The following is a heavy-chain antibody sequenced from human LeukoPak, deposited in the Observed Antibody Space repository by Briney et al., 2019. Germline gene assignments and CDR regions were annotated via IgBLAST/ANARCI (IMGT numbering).Heavy chain of an antibody. D-gene: IGHD6-13*01. J-gene: IGHJ5*02. V-gene: IGHV3-7*01. CDR2: IKQDGSEK. Sequence: GGSLRLSCAASGFTFSSYRMSWVRQAPGKGLEWVDNIKQDGSEKYYVDSVKGRFTISRDNAKNSLYLQMNSLRAEDTAVYYCARGPYSSSPIISLNWFDPLGQGTLVTVSS. CDR1: GFTFSSYR. CDR3: ARGPYSSSPIISLNWFDP.